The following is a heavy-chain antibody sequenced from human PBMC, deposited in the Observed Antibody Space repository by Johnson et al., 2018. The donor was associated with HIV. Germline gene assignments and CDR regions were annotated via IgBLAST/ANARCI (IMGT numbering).Heavy chain of an antibody. V-gene: IGHV3-11*04. CDR1: GFTFSDYY. CDR2: ISSSGSTI. J-gene: IGHJ3*02. CDR3: ARGSGVGAFDI. Sequence: QVQLVESGGGLVKPGGSLRLSCSASGFTFSDYYITWIRQAPGKGLEWISYISSSGSTIYYADSVKGRFTSSRDNSKNSLYLQMSSLRVEDTAVYYCARGSGVGAFDIWGHGTMVTVSS. D-gene: IGHD7-27*01.